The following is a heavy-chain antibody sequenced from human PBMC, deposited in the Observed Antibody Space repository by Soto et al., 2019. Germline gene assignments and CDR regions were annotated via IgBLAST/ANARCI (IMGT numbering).Heavy chain of an antibody. J-gene: IGHJ4*02. CDR2: ISYDGSNK. D-gene: IGHD1-1*01. CDR1: GFTFNSYG. V-gene: IGHV3-30*18. Sequence: GGSLRLSCAASGFTFNSYGMQWVRKAAGKGREWVSHISYDGSNKYYADSVNGRFTISRDNSKNTLYLQSNSLRVDDTAVYYYAKRYGYSFDYWGQGNLVTVSS. CDR3: AKRYGYSFDY.